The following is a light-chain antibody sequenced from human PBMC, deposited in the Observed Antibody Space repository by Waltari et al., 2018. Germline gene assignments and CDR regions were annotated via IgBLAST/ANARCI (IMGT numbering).Light chain of an antibody. Sequence: DIQMTQSPSSLSASVGARVTITCRASQSISSYLNWYQQKPGKAPKLLIYAASILQSGVPSRFSGSGSGTDFTLTISSLQPEDFATYYCQQSYSTPETFGPGTKVDIK. CDR1: QSISSY. V-gene: IGKV1-39*01. CDR2: AAS. CDR3: QQSYSTPET. J-gene: IGKJ3*01.